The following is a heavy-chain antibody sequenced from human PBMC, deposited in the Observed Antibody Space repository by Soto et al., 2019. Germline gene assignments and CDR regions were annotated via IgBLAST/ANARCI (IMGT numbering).Heavy chain of an antibody. V-gene: IGHV1-8*01. CDR3: AREKTSYGMDV. Sequence: QVQLVQSGAEVKKPGASVKVSCKASGYTFTRYDINWVRQATGQGLEWMGWMNPNSGNTGYAQKFQGRVTMTRNTSISTAYMELSSLISEDTAECYCAREKTSYGMDVWGQGTTVTFSS. CDR2: MNPNSGNT. J-gene: IGHJ6*02. CDR1: GYTFTRYD.